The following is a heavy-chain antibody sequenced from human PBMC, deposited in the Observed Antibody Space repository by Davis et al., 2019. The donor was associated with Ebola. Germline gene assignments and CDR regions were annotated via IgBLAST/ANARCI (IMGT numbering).Heavy chain of an antibody. Sequence: SETLSLTCTVSGGSITTNKYLWGWIRLPPGKGLEWIGSIYYTGSTFYNPSLKSRVGISVDTSKNQFSLKLTSVTAADTAMYHCARQTYFYDRNGHSRAFQEWGQGTLVTVSS. V-gene: IGHV4-39*01. D-gene: IGHD3-22*01. CDR2: IYYTGST. CDR3: ARQTYFYDRNGHSRAFQE. J-gene: IGHJ1*01. CDR1: GGSITTNKYL.